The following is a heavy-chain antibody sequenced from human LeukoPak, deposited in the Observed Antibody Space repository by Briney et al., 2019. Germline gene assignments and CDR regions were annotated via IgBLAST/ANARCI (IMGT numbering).Heavy chain of an antibody. CDR3: ARPGWIQQFDY. Sequence: PGGSLRLSCAASGFTFSSYWMSWVRQAPGKGLEWVANIKQDGSVKYYVDSVKGRFTISRDNAKNSLYLQMNSLRAEDTAVYYCARPGWIQQFDYWGQGTLVTVSS. D-gene: IGHD5-18*01. V-gene: IGHV3-7*01. J-gene: IGHJ4*02. CDR2: IKQDGSVK. CDR1: GFTFSSYW.